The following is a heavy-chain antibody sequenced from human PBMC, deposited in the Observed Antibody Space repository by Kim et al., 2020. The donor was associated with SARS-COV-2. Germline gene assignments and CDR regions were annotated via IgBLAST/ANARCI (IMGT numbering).Heavy chain of an antibody. Sequence: YYNPSLKSRVTISVDTSKNQFSLKLSSVTAADTAVYYCARRAGYSSSRDYWGQGTLVTVSS. CDR3: ARRAGYSSSRDY. J-gene: IGHJ4*02. D-gene: IGHD6-13*01. V-gene: IGHV4-39*01.